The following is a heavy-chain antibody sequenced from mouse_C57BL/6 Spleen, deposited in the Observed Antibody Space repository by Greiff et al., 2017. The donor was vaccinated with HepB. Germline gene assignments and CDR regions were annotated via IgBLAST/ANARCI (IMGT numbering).Heavy chain of an antibody. CDR3: ARKRDRVTYAMDY. Sequence: EVQLVESEGGLVQPGSSMKLSCTASGFTFSDYYMAWVRQVPEKGLEWVANINYDGSSTYYLDSLKSRFIISRDNAKNILYLQMSSLKSEDTATYYCARKRDRVTYAMDYWGQGTSVTVSS. CDR1: GFTFSDYY. V-gene: IGHV5-16*01. CDR2: INYDGSST. J-gene: IGHJ4*01. D-gene: IGHD2-2*01.